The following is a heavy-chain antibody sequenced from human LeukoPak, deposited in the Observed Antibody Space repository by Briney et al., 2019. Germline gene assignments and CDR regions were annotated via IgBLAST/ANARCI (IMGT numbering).Heavy chain of an antibody. CDR2: TYSGGST. V-gene: IGHV3-NL1*01. J-gene: IGHJ4*02. Sequence: PGGSLRLSCAASGFTFSTYGMHWVRQAPGKGLEWVSVTYSGGSTYYADSVKGRFTISRHNSKNTLYLQMNSLRAEDTAVYYCASGRRPWSSGWYRVDYWGQGTLVTVSS. CDR3: ASGRRPWSSGWYRVDY. D-gene: IGHD6-19*01. CDR1: GFTFSTYG.